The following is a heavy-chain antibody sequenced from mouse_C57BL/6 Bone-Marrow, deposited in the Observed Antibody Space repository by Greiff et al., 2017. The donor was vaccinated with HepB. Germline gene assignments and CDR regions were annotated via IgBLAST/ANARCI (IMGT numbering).Heavy chain of an antibody. Sequence: VQLQESGAELVRPGASVKLSCKASGYTFTDYYINWVKQRPGQGLEWIARIYTGSGNTYYNEKFKGKATLTAEKSSSTAYMQLSSLTSEDSAVYFCASEVGFAYWGQGTLVTVSA. D-gene: IGHD1-1*01. CDR3: ASEVGFAY. J-gene: IGHJ3*01. V-gene: IGHV1-76*01. CDR2: IYTGSGNT. CDR1: GYTFTDYY.